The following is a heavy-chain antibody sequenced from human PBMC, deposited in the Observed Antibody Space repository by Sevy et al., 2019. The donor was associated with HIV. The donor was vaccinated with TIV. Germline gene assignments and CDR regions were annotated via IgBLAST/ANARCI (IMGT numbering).Heavy chain of an antibody. CDR2: ISYDGGNK. J-gene: IGHJ6*02. V-gene: IGHV3-30-3*01. CDR1: GFSLTYFA. CDR3: ARGDDCTSTSCYSWDKIYHQYGLDV. Sequence: GGSLRLSCAASGFSLTYFALHWVRQAPGKGMEWVAVISYDGGNKYYADSVKGRFTISRDNSKNTVFLQMNNLRAEDTAIYYCARGDDCTSTSCYSWDKIYHQYGLDVWGQGTTVTVSS. D-gene: IGHD2-2*01.